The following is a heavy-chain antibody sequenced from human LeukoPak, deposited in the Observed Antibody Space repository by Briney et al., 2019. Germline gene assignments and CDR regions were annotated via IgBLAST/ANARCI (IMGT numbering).Heavy chain of an antibody. CDR2: VSRSSSFI. D-gene: IGHD5-12*01. J-gene: IGHJ4*02. V-gene: IGHV3-21*01. CDR3: ARVSDAYDYFYDY. Sequence: GGSLTLSCAASGFTFSSYSMNWVRRAPGKGLEGVSFVSRSSSFIFYADSVQGRFSISRDAAKDSLFLQMSSLIAEDTAVYYCARVSDAYDYFYDYWGQGTLVTVSS. CDR1: GFTFSSYS.